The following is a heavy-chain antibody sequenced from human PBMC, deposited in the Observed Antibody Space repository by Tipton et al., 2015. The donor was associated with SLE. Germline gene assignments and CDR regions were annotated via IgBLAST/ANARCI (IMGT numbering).Heavy chain of an antibody. V-gene: IGHV4-59*11. CDR3: ARGHTAMVGSLYYYGMDV. Sequence: LRLSCTVSGGSISSHYWSWIRQPPGKGLEWIGYIYYSGSTNYNTSLKSRVTISVDTSKNQFSLKLSSVTAADTAVYYCARGHTAMVGSLYYYGMDVWGQGTTVTVSS. CDR2: IYYSGST. D-gene: IGHD5-18*01. CDR1: GGSISSHY. J-gene: IGHJ6*02.